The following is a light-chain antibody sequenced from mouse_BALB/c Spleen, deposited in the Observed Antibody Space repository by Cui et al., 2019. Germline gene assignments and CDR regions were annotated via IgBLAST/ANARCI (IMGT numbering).Light chain of an antibody. CDR2: STS. CDR3: HQWSSYPWT. Sequence: QIVLTQSPGIISASLGEEITLTCSASSSVSYMHWYQQKSGTSPKLLIYSTSNLASGVPSRFSGSGSGTFYSLTISSVEAEDAADYYCHQWSSYPWTFGGGTKLEIK. J-gene: IGKJ1*01. CDR1: SSVSY. V-gene: IGKV4-80*01.